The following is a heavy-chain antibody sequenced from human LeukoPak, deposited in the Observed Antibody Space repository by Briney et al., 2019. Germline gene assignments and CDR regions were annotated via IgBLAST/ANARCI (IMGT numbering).Heavy chain of an antibody. CDR1: GGSVSSGSYY. CDR2: IYYSGST. CDR3: ARHWEVVTAIGHAFDI. V-gene: IGHV4-61*01. Sequence: KPSETLSLTCTVSGGSVSSGSYYWSWIRHPPGKGLEWLGYIYYSGSTNYNPSLKSRVTISVDTTKNQFSPKLSSVTAADTAVYYCARHWEVVTAIGHAFDIWGQGTMVTVSS. J-gene: IGHJ3*02. D-gene: IGHD2-21*02.